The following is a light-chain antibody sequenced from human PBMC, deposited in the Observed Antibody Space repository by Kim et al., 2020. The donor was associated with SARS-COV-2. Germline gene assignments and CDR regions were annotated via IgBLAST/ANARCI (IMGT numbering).Light chain of an antibody. CDR2: MDS. CDR3: QVWDSSTVV. Sequence: SVALGQTARITCGGNSIGSKKVHWYQQKPGQAHVLVIYMDSNRPSGIPERFSGSNSGNTAPLTISRAQAGDEADYYCQVWDSSTVVFGGGTQLTVL. V-gene: IGLV3-9*01. J-gene: IGLJ2*01. CDR1: SIGSKK.